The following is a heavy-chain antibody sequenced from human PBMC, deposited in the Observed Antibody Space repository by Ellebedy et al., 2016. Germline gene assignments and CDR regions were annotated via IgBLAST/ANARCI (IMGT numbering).Heavy chain of an antibody. CDR1: GGTFSSYA. CDR3: ARRVMTTVTTENYYYGMDV. D-gene: IGHD4-17*01. V-gene: IGHV1-69*06. J-gene: IGHJ6*02. CDR2: IIPIFGTA. Sequence: SVKVSCXASGGTFSSYAISWVRQAPGQGLEWMGGIIPIFGTANYAQKFQGRVTITADKSTSTAYMELSSLRSEDTAVYYCARRVMTTVTTENYYYGMDVWGQGTTVTVSS.